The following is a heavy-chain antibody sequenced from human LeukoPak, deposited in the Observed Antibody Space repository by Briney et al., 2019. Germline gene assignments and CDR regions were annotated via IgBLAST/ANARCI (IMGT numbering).Heavy chain of an antibody. J-gene: IGHJ4*02. CDR3: AKERCSSTSCYYFDY. V-gene: IGHV3-23*01. D-gene: IGHD2-2*01. CDR2: ISGSGGST. CDR1: GFTFSGYG. Sequence: GGSLRLSCAASGFTFSGYGMSWVRQAPGKGLEWVSAISGSGGSTYYADSVKGRFTISRDNSKNTLYLQMNSLRAEDTAVYYCAKERCSSTSCYYFDYWGQGTLVTVSS.